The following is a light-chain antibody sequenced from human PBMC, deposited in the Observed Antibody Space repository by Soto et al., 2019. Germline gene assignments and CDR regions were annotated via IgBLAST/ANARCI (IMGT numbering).Light chain of an antibody. CDR1: SSDVGGYNF. Sequence: QSALTQPPSASGSPGQSVTISCTGTSSDVGGYNFVSWYQQHPGKAPKLMIYEVSKRPSGVPDRFSGSKSGNTASLTVSGLQAEDDANYYCSSYAGSNNYVFGTGTKVTV. CDR3: SSYAGSNNYV. J-gene: IGLJ1*01. CDR2: EVS. V-gene: IGLV2-8*01.